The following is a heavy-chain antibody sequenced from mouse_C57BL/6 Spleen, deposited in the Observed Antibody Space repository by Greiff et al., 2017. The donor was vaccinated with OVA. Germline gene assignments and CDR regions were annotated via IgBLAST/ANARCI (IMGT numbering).Heavy chain of an antibody. CDR2: INPYNGDT. D-gene: IGHD2-4*01. V-gene: IGHV1-20*01. CDR1: GYSFTGYF. CDR3: ARSPYDYDEYFDV. J-gene: IGHJ1*03. Sequence: VQLQQSGPELVKPGDSVKISCKASGYSFTGYFMNWVMQSHGKSLEWIGRINPYNGDTFYNQKFKGTATLTVDKSSSTAHMELRSLTSEDSAVYYCARSPYDYDEYFDVWGTGTTVTVSS.